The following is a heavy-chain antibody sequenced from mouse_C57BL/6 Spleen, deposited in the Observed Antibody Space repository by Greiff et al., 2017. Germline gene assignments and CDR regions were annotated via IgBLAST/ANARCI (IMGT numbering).Heavy chain of an antibody. Sequence: EVKVVESGEGLVKPGGSLKLSCAASGFTFSSYAMSWVRQTPEKRLEWVAYISSGGDYIYYADTVKGRFTISRDNARNTLYLQMSSLKSEDTAMYYCTRGTPAPDFAYWGQGTLVTVSA. CDR2: ISSGGDYI. D-gene: IGHD3-3*01. CDR3: TRGTPAPDFAY. V-gene: IGHV5-9-1*02. J-gene: IGHJ3*01. CDR1: GFTFSSYA.